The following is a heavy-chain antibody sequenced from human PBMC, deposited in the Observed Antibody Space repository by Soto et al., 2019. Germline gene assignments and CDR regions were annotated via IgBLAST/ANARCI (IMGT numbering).Heavy chain of an antibody. CDR2: INPNSGGT. V-gene: IGHV1-2*04. CDR3: ARDYGGYSYGPVVMDV. J-gene: IGHJ6*02. CDR1: GYTFTGYY. Sequence: GASVKVSCKASGYTFTGYYMHWVRQAPGQGLEWMGWINPNSGGTNYAQKFQGWVTMTRDTSISTAYMELSRLRSDDTAVYYCARDYGGYSYGPVVMDVWGQGTTVTVSS. D-gene: IGHD5-18*01.